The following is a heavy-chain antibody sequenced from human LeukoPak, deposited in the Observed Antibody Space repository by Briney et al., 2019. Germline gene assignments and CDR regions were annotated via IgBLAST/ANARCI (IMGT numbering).Heavy chain of an antibody. J-gene: IGHJ6*02. Sequence: SVKVSCKASGGTFSSYAISWVRQAPGQGLEWMGRIIPILGIANYAQKFQGRVTITADKSTSSAYMELSSLRSEDTAVYYCARGFFLGYSYGLGDYYGMDVWGQGTTVTVSS. CDR3: ARGFFLGYSYGLGDYYGMDV. CDR1: GGTFSSYA. V-gene: IGHV1-69*04. CDR2: IIPILGIA. D-gene: IGHD5-18*01.